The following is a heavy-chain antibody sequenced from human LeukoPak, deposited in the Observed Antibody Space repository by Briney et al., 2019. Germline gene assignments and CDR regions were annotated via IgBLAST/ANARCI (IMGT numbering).Heavy chain of an antibody. V-gene: IGHV4-39*01. Sequence: PSETLSLTCTVSGGSISSSSYYWGWIRQPPGKGLEWIGSIYYSGSTYYNPSLKSRVTISVDTSKNQFSLKLSSVTAADTAVYYCARSGNWNPTDYWGQGTLVTVSP. CDR3: ARSGNWNPTDY. J-gene: IGHJ4*02. CDR1: GGSISSSSYY. CDR2: IYYSGST. D-gene: IGHD1-20*01.